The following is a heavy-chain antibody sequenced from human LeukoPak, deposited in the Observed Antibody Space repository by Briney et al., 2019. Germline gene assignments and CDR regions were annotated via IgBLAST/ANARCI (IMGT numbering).Heavy chain of an antibody. V-gene: IGHV3-7*01. CDR3: ARDLGSGSYSYYYYYGMDV. D-gene: IGHD3-10*01. CDR1: GFTFSSYW. CDR2: IKQDGSEK. Sequence: PGGSLRLSCAASGFTFSSYWMSWVRQAPGKGLEWVANIKQDGSEKYYVDSVKGRFTISRDNAKNSLYLQMNSLRAEDTAVYYCARDLGSGSYSYYYYYGMDVWGQGTTVTVSS. J-gene: IGHJ6*02.